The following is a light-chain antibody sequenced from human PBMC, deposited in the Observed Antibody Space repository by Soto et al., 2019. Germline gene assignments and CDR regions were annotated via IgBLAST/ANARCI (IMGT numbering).Light chain of an antibody. V-gene: IGKV3-11*01. Sequence: EIVLTQSPATLSLSPGERATLSCRASQSVSSYLAWYQQKPGQAPMLLIYDASNSATGIPARFSGSGSGTDFTLTISSLEPEEFAVYYCQQRSNWPLTFGGGTKVEIK. CDR1: QSVSSY. J-gene: IGKJ4*01. CDR3: QQRSNWPLT. CDR2: DAS.